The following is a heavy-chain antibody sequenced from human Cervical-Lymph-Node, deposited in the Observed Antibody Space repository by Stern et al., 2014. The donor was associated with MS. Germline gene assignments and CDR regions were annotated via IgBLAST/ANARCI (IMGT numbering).Heavy chain of an antibody. J-gene: IGHJ4*02. Sequence: QVQLVESGAEVKKPGASVKVSCKASGYTFTGNYMHWVRQAPGQGLEWMGRLNPNTGGTHYAQKFQGRVTMTRDTSIATAYMELSSLTSDDTAVYYCARVRGRGTPMASFDYWGQGTLVTVSS. CDR1: GYTFTGNY. CDR2: LNPNTGGT. CDR3: ARVRGRGTPMASFDY. V-gene: IGHV1-2*06. D-gene: IGHD5-18*01.